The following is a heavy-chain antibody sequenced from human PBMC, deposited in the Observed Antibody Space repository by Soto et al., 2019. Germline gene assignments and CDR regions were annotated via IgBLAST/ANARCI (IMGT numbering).Heavy chain of an antibody. CDR1: GGSVSSHDYD. Sequence: HVQLQESGPGLLRPSQTLSLTCSVSGGSVSSHDYDWTWVRQRPGKGLEWIGFVHDRETADYNPSINSRVSISVDTFKNKFSLRLSAVTAADSAVYYCARRKSLDVWGQGITVIVSS. CDR2: VHDRETA. J-gene: IGHJ6*02. V-gene: IGHV4-31*03. CDR3: ARRKSLDV.